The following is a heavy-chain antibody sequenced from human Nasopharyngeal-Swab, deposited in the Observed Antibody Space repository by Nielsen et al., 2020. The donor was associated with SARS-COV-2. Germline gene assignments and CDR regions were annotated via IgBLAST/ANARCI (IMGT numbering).Heavy chain of an antibody. V-gene: IGHV3-21*01. Sequence: GGSLRLSCAASGFTFSSSSMNWVRQAPGKGLEWVSSISSSSSYIYYADSLKGRFTISRDNAKNSLYLQMNSLRAEDTAVYYCARDRWDILTGYYTHDAFDIWGQGTMVTVSS. CDR3: ARDRWDILTGYYTHDAFDI. CDR1: GFTFSSSS. CDR2: ISSSSSYI. D-gene: IGHD3-9*01. J-gene: IGHJ3*02.